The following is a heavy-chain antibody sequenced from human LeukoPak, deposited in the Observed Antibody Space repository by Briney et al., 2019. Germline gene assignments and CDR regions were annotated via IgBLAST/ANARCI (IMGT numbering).Heavy chain of an antibody. J-gene: IGHJ4*02. CDR2: INSDGIRT. CDR1: GFTFNSFW. CDR3: AKFFFWDTAMVDFDY. Sequence: GGSLRLSCAASGFTFNSFWMYWVRQVPGKGLLWVARINSDGIRTSYADSVKGRFTISRDNSKNTLYLQMNSLRAEDTAVYYCAKFFFWDTAMVDFDYWGQGTLVTVSS. V-gene: IGHV3-74*01. D-gene: IGHD5-18*01.